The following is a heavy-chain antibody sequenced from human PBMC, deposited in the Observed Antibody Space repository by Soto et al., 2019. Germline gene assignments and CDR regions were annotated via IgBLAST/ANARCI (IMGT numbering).Heavy chain of an antibody. CDR3: ARDGSRYCSSTSCYSGYYYYGMDV. V-gene: IGHV4-59*01. CDR1: GGSISSYY. CDR2: IYNSGST. J-gene: IGHJ6*02. D-gene: IGHD2-2*01. Sequence: SEALSLTFTVSGGSISSYYWSWIRQPPGKGLEWIGYIYNSGSTNYNPSLKSRVTISVDTSKNQFSLKLSSVTAADTAVYYCARDGSRYCSSTSCYSGYYYYGMDVWGQGTTVTVSS.